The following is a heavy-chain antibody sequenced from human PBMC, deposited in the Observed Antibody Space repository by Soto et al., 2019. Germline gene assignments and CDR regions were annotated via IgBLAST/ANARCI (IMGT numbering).Heavy chain of an antibody. J-gene: IGHJ4*02. V-gene: IGHV1-18*01. Sequence: QVPLVQSGAEVKKPGASVKVSCKASGYTFTSYGISWVRQAPGQGLEWMGWISAYNGNTNYAQKLQGRVTMTTDTSTSTAYMELRSLRSDDTAVYYCARATYYDFWSGYYSVRYFDYWGQGTLVTVSS. CDR1: GYTFTSYG. CDR2: ISAYNGNT. D-gene: IGHD3-3*01. CDR3: ARATYYDFWSGYYSVRYFDY.